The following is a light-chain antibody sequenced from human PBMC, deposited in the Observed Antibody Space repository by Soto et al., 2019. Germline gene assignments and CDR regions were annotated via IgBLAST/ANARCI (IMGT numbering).Light chain of an antibody. CDR2: SNN. Sequence: QSVLTQPPSASGTPGQRVTISCSGSNSNIGRNTVNWYQQLPGAAPNLLIYSNNERPSGVPDRFSGAKSGTSASLAISGRQSEDEADDYCAAWDESPNVPVFGGGTKLTVL. V-gene: IGLV1-44*01. J-gene: IGLJ2*01. CDR1: NSNIGRNT. CDR3: AAWDESPNVPV.